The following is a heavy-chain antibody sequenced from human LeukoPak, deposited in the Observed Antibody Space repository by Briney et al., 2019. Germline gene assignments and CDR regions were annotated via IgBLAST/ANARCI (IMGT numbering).Heavy chain of an antibody. CDR1: GFTFSIYA. CDR2: ISGSGGST. J-gene: IGHJ4*02. V-gene: IGHV3-23*01. D-gene: IGHD3-22*01. Sequence: GGSLRLSCAASGFTFSIYAMSWVRQAPGRGRGWVSAISGSGGSTYYADSVKGRFTISRDNSKNTLYLQRNSLRAEDTAVYYCAKVGTYYYDSSGYYWLDYWGQGTLVTVSS. CDR3: AKVGTYYYDSSGYYWLDY.